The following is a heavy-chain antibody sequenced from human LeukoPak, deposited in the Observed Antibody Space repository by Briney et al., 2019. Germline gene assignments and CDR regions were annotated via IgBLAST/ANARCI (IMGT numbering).Heavy chain of an antibody. J-gene: IGHJ6*03. CDR3: ARDGVGSSSRYYYYYYYMDV. Sequence: ASLKVSCKASGYTFTGYYMHWVRPRLRQGLGWMGCINPNSGGTNYAQKFQGRVTMTRDTSISTAYMELSRLRSDDTAVYYCARDGVGSSSRYYYYYYYMDVWGKGTTVTVSS. CDR1: GYTFTGYY. CDR2: INPNSGGT. V-gene: IGHV1-2*02. D-gene: IGHD6-6*01.